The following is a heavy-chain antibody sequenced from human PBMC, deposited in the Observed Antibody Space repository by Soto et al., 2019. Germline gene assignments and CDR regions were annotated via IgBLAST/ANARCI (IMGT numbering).Heavy chain of an antibody. CDR1: GGSISNYY. J-gene: IGHJ3*02. CDR2: IYYSGST. Sequence: SETLPLTCTVSGGSISNYYWSLIRQPQGKGLEWIGYIYYSGSTNYNPSLKSRVTISVDTSKNQFSLKLSSVTAADTAVYYCARARGDIVVVGDAFDIWGQGTMVTVSS. V-gene: IGHV4-59*01. CDR3: ARARGDIVVVGDAFDI. D-gene: IGHD2-15*01.